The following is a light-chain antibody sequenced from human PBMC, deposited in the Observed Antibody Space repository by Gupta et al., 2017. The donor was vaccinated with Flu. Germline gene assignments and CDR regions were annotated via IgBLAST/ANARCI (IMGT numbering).Light chain of an antibody. Sequence: EIVMTQSPATLSVSPGERATLSCSASQSVSNTLAWYQQKPGQAPRLLIYGASTRATGIPARFSGSGSETEFTLTISSLQSEDFAVYYCQQYHNWPPYTFGQGTKLEIK. CDR2: GAS. CDR1: QSVSNT. J-gene: IGKJ2*01. V-gene: IGKV3-15*01. CDR3: QQYHNWPPYT.